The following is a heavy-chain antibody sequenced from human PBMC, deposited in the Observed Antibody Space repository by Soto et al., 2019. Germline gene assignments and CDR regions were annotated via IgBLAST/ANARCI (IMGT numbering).Heavy chain of an antibody. V-gene: IGHV3-9*01. D-gene: IGHD3-3*01. J-gene: IGHJ4*02. CDR1: GFTFDDYA. CDR3: AKAPTLSFGVVIAPFDY. CDR2: ISWNSGSI. Sequence: GGSLRLSCAASGFTFDDYAMHWVRQAPGKGLEWVSGISWNSGSIGYADSVKGRFTISRDNAKNSLYLQMNSLRAEDTALYYCAKAPTLSFGVVIAPFDYWGQGTLVTVSS.